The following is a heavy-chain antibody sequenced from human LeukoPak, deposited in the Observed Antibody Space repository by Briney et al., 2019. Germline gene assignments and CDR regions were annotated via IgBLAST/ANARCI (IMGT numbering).Heavy chain of an antibody. Sequence: GGSLRLSCAASGFTLSSYAMSWVRQAPGKGLEWVSAISGSGGSTCYADSVKGRFTISRDNSKNTLYLQMNSLRAEDTAVYYCAKVRTYYYGSGTYGMDVWGQGTTVTVSS. J-gene: IGHJ6*02. CDR3: AKVRTYYYGSGTYGMDV. D-gene: IGHD3-10*01. CDR1: GFTLSSYA. V-gene: IGHV3-23*01. CDR2: ISGSGGST.